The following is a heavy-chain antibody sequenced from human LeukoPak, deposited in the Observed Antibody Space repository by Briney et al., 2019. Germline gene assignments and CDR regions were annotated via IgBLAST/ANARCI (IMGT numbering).Heavy chain of an antibody. D-gene: IGHD1-26*01. CDR3: ANSMLGATKGFDY. J-gene: IGHJ4*02. CDR2: ISGSGGST. V-gene: IGHV3-23*01. CDR1: GFTFSSYA. Sequence: GGSLRLSRAASGFTFSSYAMSWVRQAPGKGLEWVSAISGSGGSTFYADSVKGRFTISRDNSKNTLYLQMNSLRAEDTAVYYCANSMLGATKGFDYWGQGTLVTVSS.